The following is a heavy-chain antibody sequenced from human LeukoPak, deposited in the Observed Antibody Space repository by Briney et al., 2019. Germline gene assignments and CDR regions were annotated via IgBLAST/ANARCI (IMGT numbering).Heavy chain of an antibody. CDR3: AAWGTTKWNHWYFDL. CDR1: GFTFTSSA. V-gene: IGHV1-58*01. J-gene: IGHJ2*01. Sequence: ASVKVSCKASGFTFTSSAVQWVRQARGQRLEWIGWIVVGSGNTNYAQKFQESVTITRDMSTSTAYMELSSLRSEDTAVYYCAAWGTTKWNHWYFDLWGRGTLVTVSS. D-gene: IGHD1-20*01. CDR2: IVVGSGNT.